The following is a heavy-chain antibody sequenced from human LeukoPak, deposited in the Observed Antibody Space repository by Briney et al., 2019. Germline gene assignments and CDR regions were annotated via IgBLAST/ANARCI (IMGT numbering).Heavy chain of an antibody. CDR3: AKGFHTFGGVIVFDY. Sequence: GGSLRLSCAASGFTFSSYAMSWVRQAPRKGLEWVSAISGSGGSTYYADSVKGRFTISRDNSKNTLYLQMNSLRAEDTAVYYCAKGFHTFGGVIVFDYWGQGTLVTVSS. J-gene: IGHJ4*02. CDR2: ISGSGGST. CDR1: GFTFSSYA. V-gene: IGHV3-23*01. D-gene: IGHD3-16*02.